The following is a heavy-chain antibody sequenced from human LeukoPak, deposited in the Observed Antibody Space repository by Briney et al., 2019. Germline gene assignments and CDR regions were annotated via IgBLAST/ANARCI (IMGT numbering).Heavy chain of an antibody. Sequence: GGSLRLSCAASGFTFSSYAMSWVRHAPGKGLAWVSAISGSGGSTYYADSVKGRFTISRDNSKNTLYLQMNSLRAEDTAVYYCAREYYDILTGYHMDVWGKGTTVTVSS. J-gene: IGHJ6*03. CDR1: GFTFSSYA. CDR2: ISGSGGST. CDR3: AREYYDILTGYHMDV. D-gene: IGHD3-9*01. V-gene: IGHV3-23*01.